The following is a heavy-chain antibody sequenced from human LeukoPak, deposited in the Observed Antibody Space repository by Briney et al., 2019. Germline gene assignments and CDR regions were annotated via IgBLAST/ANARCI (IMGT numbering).Heavy chain of an antibody. J-gene: IGHJ4*02. Sequence: SQTLSLTCTVSGGSISSGVYYWSWIRQHPGKSLEWIGYIYYSGSTNYNPSLKSRVTISVDTSKNQFSLKLSSVTAADTAVYYCARQRESPAGPYSGSYYAFDYWGQGTLVTVSS. CDR1: GGSISSGVYY. CDR2: IYYSGST. D-gene: IGHD1-26*01. V-gene: IGHV4-30-4*08. CDR3: ARQRESPAGPYSGSYYAFDY.